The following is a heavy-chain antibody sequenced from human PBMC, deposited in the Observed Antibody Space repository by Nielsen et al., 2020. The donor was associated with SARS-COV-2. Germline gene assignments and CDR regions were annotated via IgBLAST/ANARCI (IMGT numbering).Heavy chain of an antibody. J-gene: IGHJ4*02. CDR2: IYYSGST. CDR3: ARGDYYDNRVDY. D-gene: IGHD3-22*01. Sequence: GSLRLSCTVSGGSISSYYWSWIRQPPGKGLEWIGYIYYSGSTNYNPSLKSRVTISVDTSKNQFSLKLSSVTAADTAVYYCARGDYYDNRVDYWGQGTLVTVSS. V-gene: IGHV4-59*01. CDR1: GGSISSYY.